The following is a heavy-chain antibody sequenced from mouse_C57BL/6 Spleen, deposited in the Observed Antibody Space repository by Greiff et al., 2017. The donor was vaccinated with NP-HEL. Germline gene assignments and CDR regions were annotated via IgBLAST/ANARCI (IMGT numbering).Heavy chain of an antibody. CDR2: IHPSSGYT. D-gene: IGHD1-1*01. CDR3: ASYYGSSW. J-gene: IGHJ2*01. V-gene: IGHV1-7*01. CDR1: GYTFTNYW. Sequence: QVQLKQSGAELAKPGASVKLSCKASGYTFTNYWMHWVKQRPGQGLEWIGYIHPSSGYTTYNQKFKDKATLTADKSSSTAYMQLGSLTYEDSAGYYCASYYGSSWWGQGTTLTVSS.